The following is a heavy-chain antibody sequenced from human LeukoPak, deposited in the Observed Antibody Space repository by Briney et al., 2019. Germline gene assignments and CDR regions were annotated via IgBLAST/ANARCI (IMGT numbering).Heavy chain of an antibody. V-gene: IGHV1-2*02. D-gene: IGHD5-12*01. Sequence: ASVKVSCKASGYTFTGYYMHWVRQAPGQGLEWMGWINPNSGGTNYAQKFQGRVTMTRDTSISTAYMELSRLRSDDTAVYYCARDRESGYDYPLPGYWGQGTLVTVSS. CDR3: ARDRESGYDYPLPGY. CDR1: GYTFTGYY. CDR2: INPNSGGT. J-gene: IGHJ4*02.